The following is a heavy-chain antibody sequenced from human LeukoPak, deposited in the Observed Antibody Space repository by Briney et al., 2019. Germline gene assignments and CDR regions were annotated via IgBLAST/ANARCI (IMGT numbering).Heavy chain of an antibody. V-gene: IGHV4-39*01. CDR3: ARRRGIAVVVYYFDY. D-gene: IGHD6-19*01. CDR2: IYYSGST. CDR1: GGSISSSSYY. Sequence: PSETLSLTCTVSGGSISSSSYYWGWIRQPPGKGLEWIGSIYYSGSTYYNPSLRSRVTISVDTSKNQFSLKLSSVTAADTAVYYCARRRGIAVVVYYFDYWGQGTLVTVSS. J-gene: IGHJ4*02.